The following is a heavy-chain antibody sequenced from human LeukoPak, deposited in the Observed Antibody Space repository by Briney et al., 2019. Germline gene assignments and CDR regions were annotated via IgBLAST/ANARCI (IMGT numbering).Heavy chain of an antibody. CDR2: ISGSGGST. J-gene: IGHJ4*02. D-gene: IGHD1-26*01. CDR1: GFTFSSYG. V-gene: IGHV3-23*01. CDR3: ATPRGSGSYLAFDY. Sequence: GGSLRLSCAASGFTFSSYGMSWVRQAPGKGLEWVSAISGSGGSTYYADFVKGRFTISRDNSKNTLYLQMNSLRAEDTAVYYCATPRGSGSYLAFDYWGQGTLVTVSS.